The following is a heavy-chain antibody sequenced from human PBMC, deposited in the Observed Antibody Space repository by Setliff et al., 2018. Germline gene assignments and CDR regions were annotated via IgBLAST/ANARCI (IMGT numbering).Heavy chain of an antibody. Sequence: SETLSLTCAVYGGSFSGYYWSWIRQPPGKGLEWIGKINHSGSTNYNPSLKSRVTISVDTSKNQFSLKLSSVTAADTAVYYCARGYGYSSGWYRVYFDYWGQGTLVTVSS. CDR3: ARGYGYSSGWYRVYFDY. V-gene: IGHV4-34*01. CDR2: INHSGST. CDR1: GGSFSGYY. J-gene: IGHJ4*02. D-gene: IGHD6-19*01.